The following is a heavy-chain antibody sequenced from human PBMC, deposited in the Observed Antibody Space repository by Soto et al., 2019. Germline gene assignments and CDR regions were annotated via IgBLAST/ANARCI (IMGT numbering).Heavy chain of an antibody. CDR3: ASEPWGYSYLSEYNWFDP. D-gene: IGHD5-18*01. CDR1: VGSISSSSYY. Sequence: VSLTCTVSVGSISSSSYYWGWIRQPPGNGLEWIGSIYYSGSTYYNPSFKSRVTISVDTSKNQFSLKLSSVTAADTAVYYCASEPWGYSYLSEYNWFDPWGQGTLVTVSS. J-gene: IGHJ5*02. CDR2: IYYSGST. V-gene: IGHV4-39*01.